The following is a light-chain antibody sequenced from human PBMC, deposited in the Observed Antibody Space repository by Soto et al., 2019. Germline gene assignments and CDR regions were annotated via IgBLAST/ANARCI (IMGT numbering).Light chain of an antibody. V-gene: IGKV3-11*01. Sequence: EIVLTQSPATLSLSPGERATLPCRASQSVSTSLAWYQQRPGQAPRLLIYDVSNRAAGVPARFSGSGSGTAFPPTISNLEPEVFAIYSCQEQSTGPRLTFGGGTPVEIK. CDR2: DVS. CDR3: QEQSTGPRLT. J-gene: IGKJ4*01. CDR1: QSVSTS.